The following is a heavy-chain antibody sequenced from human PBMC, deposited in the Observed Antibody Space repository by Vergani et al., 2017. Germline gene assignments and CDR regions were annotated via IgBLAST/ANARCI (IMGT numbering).Heavy chain of an antibody. CDR2: IYYSGSN. V-gene: IGHV4-30-4*01. J-gene: IGHJ4*02. D-gene: IGHD2-2*01. CDR1: GGSISSGDYY. CDR3: ASQILGYCSSTSCSFDY. Sequence: QVQLQESGPGLVKPSQTLSLTCTVSGGSISSGDYYWSWIRQPPGKGLEWIGYIYYSGSNYYNPSLKSRVTISVDTSKNQFSLKLSSVTAADTAVYYCASQILGYCSSTSCSFDYWGQGTLVTVSS.